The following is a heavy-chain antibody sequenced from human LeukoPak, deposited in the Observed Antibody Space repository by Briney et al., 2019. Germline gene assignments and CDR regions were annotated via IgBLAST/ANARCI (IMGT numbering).Heavy chain of an antibody. J-gene: IGHJ4*02. CDR3: AKESITMVVVVTSFDY. Sequence: GGSLRLSCAASGFTFSSYAMSWVRQAPGKGLEWVSAISGSGGSTYYADSVKGRFTISRDNSKNTLYLQMNSLRAEDTAVYYCAKESITMVVVVTSFDYWGQGTLVTVSS. V-gene: IGHV3-23*01. CDR2: ISGSGGST. CDR1: GFTFSSYA. D-gene: IGHD3-22*01.